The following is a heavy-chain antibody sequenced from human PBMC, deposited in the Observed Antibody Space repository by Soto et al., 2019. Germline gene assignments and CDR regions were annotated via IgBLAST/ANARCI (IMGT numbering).Heavy chain of an antibody. D-gene: IGHD2-21*02. CDR3: ARDFPGDCIEKAGDCQENWFDP. CDR1: GFTFSSYA. Sequence: GGSLRLSCAASGFTFSSYAMHWVRQAPGKGLEWVAVISYDGSNKYYADSVKGRFTISRDNSKNTLYLQMNSLRAEDTAVYYCARDFPGDCIEKAGDCQENWFDPWGQGTLVTVSS. V-gene: IGHV3-30-3*01. J-gene: IGHJ5*02. CDR2: ISYDGSNK.